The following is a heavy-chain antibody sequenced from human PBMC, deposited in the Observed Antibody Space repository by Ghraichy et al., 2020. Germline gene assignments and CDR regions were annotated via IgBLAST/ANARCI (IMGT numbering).Heavy chain of an antibody. CDR2: ISSSSSTI. Sequence: GGSLRLSCAASGFTFSSYSMNWVRQAPGKGLEWVSYISSSSSTIYYADSVKGRFTISRDNAKNSLYLQMNSLRDEDTAVYYCARDGRIQLWYSYGKNYYFDYWGQGTLVTVSS. CDR1: GFTFSSYS. V-gene: IGHV3-48*02. J-gene: IGHJ4*02. D-gene: IGHD5-18*01. CDR3: ARDGRIQLWYSYGKNYYFDY.